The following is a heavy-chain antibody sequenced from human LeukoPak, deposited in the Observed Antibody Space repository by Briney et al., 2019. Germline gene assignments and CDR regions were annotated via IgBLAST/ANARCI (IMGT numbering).Heavy chain of an antibody. Sequence: SETLSLTCAVYGGSFSGYYWSWIRQPPGKGLEWIGEINHSGSTNYNPSLKSRVTISVDTSKNQFSLKLSSVTAADTAVYHCARVLWFGDPWGQGTLVTVSS. V-gene: IGHV4-34*01. CDR3: ARVLWFGDP. CDR2: INHSGST. D-gene: IGHD3-10*01. CDR1: GGSFSGYY. J-gene: IGHJ5*02.